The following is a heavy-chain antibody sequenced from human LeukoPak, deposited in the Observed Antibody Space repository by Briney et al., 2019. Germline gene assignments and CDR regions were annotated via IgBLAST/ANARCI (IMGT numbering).Heavy chain of an antibody. D-gene: IGHD3-10*01. CDR1: GFGFSRYW. CDR2: IYRDGSTT. V-gene: IGHV3-74*01. J-gene: IGHJ4*02. Sequence: PGGSLRLSCAASGFGFSRYWTHWVRQAPGTGLKWVSRIYRDGSTTDYADSVKGRFTISRDNAKNTLYLQMNNLRAEDTAIYYCATDYYVSGSYYRFFYWGQGTLVTVSS. CDR3: ATDYYVSGSYYRFFY.